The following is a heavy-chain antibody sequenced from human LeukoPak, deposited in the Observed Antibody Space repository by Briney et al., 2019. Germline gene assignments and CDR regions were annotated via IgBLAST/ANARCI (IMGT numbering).Heavy chain of an antibody. Sequence: PSETLSLTCTVSGVSISSSSYYWGWIRQPPGKGLEWIGSIYYSGSTYYNPSLKSLVTISVDTSKNQFSLKLSSVTAADTAVYYCARHGMIVVVPAKKSFDYWGQGILVTVSS. D-gene: IGHD2-2*01. J-gene: IGHJ4*02. CDR2: IYYSGST. CDR1: GVSISSSSYY. V-gene: IGHV4-39*01. CDR3: ARHGMIVVVPAKKSFDY.